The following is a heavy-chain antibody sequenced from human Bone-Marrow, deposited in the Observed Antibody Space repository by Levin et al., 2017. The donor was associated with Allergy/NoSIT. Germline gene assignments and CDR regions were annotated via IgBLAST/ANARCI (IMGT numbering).Heavy chain of an antibody. J-gene: IGHJ6*03. CDR3: ARAKWSLSGTVGTASYCLDV. CDR2: IYYRGST. CDR1: GGSMSSGGYS. Sequence: SETLSLTCAVSGGSMSSGGYSWSWIRQSPGKGLEWIGYIYYRGSTYYNPSLKTRVTMSVDRSKNQFSLNLDSVTAADTAVCYCARAKWSLSGTVGTASYCLDVWGKGSTVTVSS. D-gene: IGHD1-26*01. V-gene: IGHV4-30-2*06.